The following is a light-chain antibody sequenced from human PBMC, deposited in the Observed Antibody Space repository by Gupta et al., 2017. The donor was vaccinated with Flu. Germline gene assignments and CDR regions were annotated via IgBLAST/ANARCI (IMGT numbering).Light chain of an antibody. V-gene: IGLV3-21*02. CDR1: NIGSKS. CDR2: DDR. CDR3: QVCDNEHWV. Sequence: SYALTQPPSVSVAPGQTALLTCGGTNIGSKSVHWYQRKPGQAPVVVVHDDRNRPSGIPERFFGSNFENTATLTIDRVEAGDEADYYCQVCDNEHWVFGGGTKLTVL. J-gene: IGLJ3*02.